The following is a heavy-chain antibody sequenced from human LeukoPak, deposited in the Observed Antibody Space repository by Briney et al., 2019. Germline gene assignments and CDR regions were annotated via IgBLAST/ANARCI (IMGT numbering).Heavy chain of an antibody. CDR2: IYYSGST. CDR3: ARGGIGSSGYRSYFDY. CDR1: GGSISSYY. Sequence: PSETLSLTCTVSGGSISSYYRSWIRQPPGKGLEWIGYIYYSGSTNYNPSLKSRVTISVDTSKNQFSLKLSSVTAADTAVYYCARGGIGSSGYRSYFDYWGQGTLVTVSS. V-gene: IGHV4-59*01. J-gene: IGHJ4*02. D-gene: IGHD3-22*01.